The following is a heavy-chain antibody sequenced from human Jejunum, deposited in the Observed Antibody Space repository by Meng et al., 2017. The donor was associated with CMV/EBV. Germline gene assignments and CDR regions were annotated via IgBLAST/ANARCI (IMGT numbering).Heavy chain of an antibody. V-gene: IGHV3-74*01. D-gene: IGHD1-14*01. CDR3: AKPLTPWDSGAHEPFRL. Sequence: FTFNTFWMQGVRQAPGKGPVWVAYISSDGSKIKYADSVQGRFTISRDNANNMVYLHMSGLRVDDTAMYYCAKPLTPWDSGAHEPFRLWGQGALVTVSS. J-gene: IGHJ4*02. CDR2: ISSDGSKI. CDR1: FTFNTFW.